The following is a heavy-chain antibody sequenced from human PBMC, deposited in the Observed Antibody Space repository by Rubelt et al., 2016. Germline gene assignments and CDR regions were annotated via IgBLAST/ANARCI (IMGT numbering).Heavy chain of an antibody. CDR1: GGSISTYY. CDR3: ARIRDDSPPVYFDY. D-gene: IGHD3-16*01. V-gene: IGHV4-59*12. J-gene: IGHJ4*02. CDR2: IYYSGSA. Sequence: QVQLQESGPGLVKPSETLSLTCAVSGGSISTYYWSWIRQPPGKGLEWIGYIYYSGSANYNPSLKSRVTISVDTSKNQFSLERGSVTAAYTAVEFCARIRDDSPPVYFDYWCQGTLVTVSS.